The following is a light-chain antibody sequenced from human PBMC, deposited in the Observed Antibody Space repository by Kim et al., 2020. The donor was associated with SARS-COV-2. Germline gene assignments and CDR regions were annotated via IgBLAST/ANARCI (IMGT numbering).Light chain of an antibody. CDR1: QGLSSY. CDR2: TAS. J-gene: IGKJ2*01. Sequence: DIQLTQSPSFLSASVGDRVTITCRASQGLSSYLAWYQQKPGKAPKLLIYTASTLQSGVPSRFSGSGSGTEFTLTISSLQPEDFATYYCQQLSSFPYTFGQGTNLEI. CDR3: QQLSSFPYT. V-gene: IGKV1-9*01.